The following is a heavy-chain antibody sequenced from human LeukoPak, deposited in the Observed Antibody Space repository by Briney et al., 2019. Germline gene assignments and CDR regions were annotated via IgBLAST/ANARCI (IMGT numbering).Heavy chain of an antibody. V-gene: IGHV3-30*02. Sequence: GGSLRLSCAASGFIFSTYGMHWFGKAPGKGLEWVAFIRSDGSDKYYAGSVKGRFTISRDNSKNTLYLQMNSLRAEDTAVYYCGKHDSSSDYWGQGTLVTVSS. CDR1: GFIFSTYG. CDR2: IRSDGSDK. CDR3: GKHDSSSDY. D-gene: IGHD3-22*01. J-gene: IGHJ4*02.